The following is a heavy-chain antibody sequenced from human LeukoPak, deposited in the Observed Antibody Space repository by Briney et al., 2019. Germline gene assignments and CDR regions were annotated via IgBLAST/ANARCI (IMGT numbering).Heavy chain of an antibody. Sequence: GRSLRLSCAASGFTFSSYAMHWVRQAPGKGLEWVAVISYDGSNKYYADSVKGRFTISRDNSKNTLYLQMNSLRAEDTAVYYCARVAGPYSSGWYSSDYWGQGTLVTVSS. CDR3: ARVAGPYSSGWYSSDY. CDR2: ISYDGSNK. J-gene: IGHJ4*02. CDR1: GFTFSSYA. V-gene: IGHV3-30-3*01. D-gene: IGHD6-19*01.